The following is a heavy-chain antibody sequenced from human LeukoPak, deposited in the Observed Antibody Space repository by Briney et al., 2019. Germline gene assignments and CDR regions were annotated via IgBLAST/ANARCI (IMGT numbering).Heavy chain of an antibody. CDR2: INGAQSDT. CDR1: GFTFSSYW. V-gene: IGHV3-74*01. D-gene: IGHD6-13*01. Sequence: GGSLRLSCAASGFTFSSYWMHWVRQAPGKGLLWVARINGAQSDTIYADSVKGRLTISRDISKNTLYLQMTSLRAEDTAVYYCARGAATGPTLGFDYWGQGTLVTVSS. CDR3: ARGAATGPTLGFDY. J-gene: IGHJ4*02.